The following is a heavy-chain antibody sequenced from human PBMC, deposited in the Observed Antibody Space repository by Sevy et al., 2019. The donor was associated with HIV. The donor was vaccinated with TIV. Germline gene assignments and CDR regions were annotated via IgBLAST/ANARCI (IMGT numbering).Heavy chain of an antibody. J-gene: IGHJ6*02. Sequence: GGSLRLSCAASGFTFSDYYMSWIRQAPGKGLEWVSYMSSGTSYTNYADSVKGRFTISRDNSKNTLYLQMNSLRAEDTAVYYCANDYSNYVSSLYYYYGMDVWGQGTTVTVSS. CDR1: GFTFSDYY. CDR3: ANDYSNYVSSLYYYYGMDV. V-gene: IGHV3-11*03. CDR2: MSSGTSYT. D-gene: IGHD4-4*01.